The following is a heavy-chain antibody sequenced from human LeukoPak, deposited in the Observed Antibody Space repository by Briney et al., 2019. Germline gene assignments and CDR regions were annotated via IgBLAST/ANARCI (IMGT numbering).Heavy chain of an antibody. CDR3: ARVPPPYKYAYYYYYMDV. D-gene: IGHD1-14*01. J-gene: IGHJ6*03. CDR2: IKQDGSEK. Sequence: GGSLRLSCAASGFTFSSYWMSWVRQAPGKGLEWVANIKQDGSEKYYVDSVKGRFTISRDNAKNSLYLQMNSLRAEDTAVYYCARVPPPYKYAYYYYYMDVWGKGTTVTVSS. CDR1: GFTFSSYW. V-gene: IGHV3-7*01.